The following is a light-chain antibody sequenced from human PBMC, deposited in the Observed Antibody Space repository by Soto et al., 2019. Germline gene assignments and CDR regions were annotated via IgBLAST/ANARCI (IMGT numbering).Light chain of an antibody. J-gene: IGKJ4*01. Sequence: DIVMTQSPDSLAVSLGERATINCKSSQTVLSTSNNRDYLAWYQQKPGQPPKLLINWASTRLSGVPDRFSGSGSGTDFTLTIISLQAEDVAVYYCQHYLDFPLTFGGGTSVEIK. V-gene: IGKV4-1*01. CDR2: WAS. CDR3: QHYLDFPLT. CDR1: QTVLSTSNNRDY.